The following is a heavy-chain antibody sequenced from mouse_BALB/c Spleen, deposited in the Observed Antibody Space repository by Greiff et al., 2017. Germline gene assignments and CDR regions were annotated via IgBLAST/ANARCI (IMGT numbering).Heavy chain of an antibody. J-gene: IGHJ2*01. D-gene: IGHD2-4*01. CDR2: ISSGGSYT. Sequence: EVMLVESGGGLVKPGGSLKLSCAASGFTFSSYAMSWVRQTPEKRLEWVATISSGGSYTYYPDSVKGRFTISRDNAKNTLYLQMSSLRSEDTDMYYCARHEDYDYACFDYWGQGTTLTVSS. V-gene: IGHV5-9-3*01. CDR1: GFTFSSYA. CDR3: ARHEDYDYACFDY.